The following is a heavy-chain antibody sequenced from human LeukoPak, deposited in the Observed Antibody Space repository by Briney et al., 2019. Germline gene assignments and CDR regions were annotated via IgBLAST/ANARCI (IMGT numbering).Heavy chain of an antibody. CDR2: ISGSGGST. Sequence: GGSLRLSCAASGFTFSSYEMNWVRQAPGKGLEWVSAISGSGGSTYYADSVKGRFTISRDNSKNTLYLQMNSLRAEDTAVYYCAKASKIDYGDYSSDYWGQGTLVTVSS. CDR1: GFTFSSYE. V-gene: IGHV3-23*01. CDR3: AKASKIDYGDYSSDY. D-gene: IGHD4-17*01. J-gene: IGHJ4*02.